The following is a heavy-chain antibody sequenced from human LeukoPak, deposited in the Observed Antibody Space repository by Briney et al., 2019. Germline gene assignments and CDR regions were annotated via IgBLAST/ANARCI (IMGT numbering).Heavy chain of an antibody. Sequence: SETLSLTCTVSGGSITSSSYYWSWIRQPAGKGLEWIGRIYTSGITSYNPSLKSRVTISVNTSKNQFSLRLSSVTAADTAVYYCAREGGSSSAFDIWGQGTMVTVSS. J-gene: IGHJ3*02. CDR2: IYTSGIT. D-gene: IGHD1-26*01. CDR3: AREGGSSSAFDI. CDR1: GGSITSSSYY. V-gene: IGHV4-61*02.